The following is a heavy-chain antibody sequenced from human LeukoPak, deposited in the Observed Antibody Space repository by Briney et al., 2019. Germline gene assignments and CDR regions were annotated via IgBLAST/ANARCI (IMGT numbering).Heavy chain of an antibody. CDR1: GGSISSSSYY. D-gene: IGHD2-15*01. CDR3: AITLGILDYYYMDV. Sequence: PSESLSLTCPVSGGSISSSSYYWGWIRQPPGKGLEWIGSIYYSGSTYYNPSLKSRVTTSVNTTKNQFSLKLNSVTAADTAIYYCAITLGILDYYYMDVWGKGTTVTVSS. J-gene: IGHJ6*03. V-gene: IGHV4-39*01. CDR2: IYYSGST.